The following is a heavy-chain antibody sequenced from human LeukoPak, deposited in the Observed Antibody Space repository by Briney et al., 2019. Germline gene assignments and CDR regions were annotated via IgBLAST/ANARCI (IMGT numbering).Heavy chain of an antibody. CDR1: GFTFSDYY. CDR2: ISSSGSTI. J-gene: IGHJ2*01. CDR3: ARSSRIAVADDWYFDL. D-gene: IGHD6-19*01. V-gene: IGHV3-11*01. Sequence: GGSLRLSCAASGFTFSDYYMSWIRQAPGKGLEWVSYISSSGSTIYYADSVKGRFTISRDNAKNSLYLQMNSLRAEDTAVYYCARSSRIAVADDWYFDLWGRGTLVTVSS.